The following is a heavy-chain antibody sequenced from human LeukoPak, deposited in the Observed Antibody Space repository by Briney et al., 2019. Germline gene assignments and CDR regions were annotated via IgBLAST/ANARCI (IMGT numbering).Heavy chain of an antibody. J-gene: IGHJ3*02. V-gene: IGHV4-59*01. CDR3: ARYTAMVAFHAHGFDI. D-gene: IGHD5-18*01. Sequence: SETLSLTCTVSGGSISSYYWSWIRQPPGKGLEWIGHIYYSGSTNYNPSLKSRVTISVDTSKNQFSLKLRSVTAADTAVYYCARYTAMVAFHAHGFDIWGKGTMVTVS. CDR2: IYYSGST. CDR1: GGSISSYY.